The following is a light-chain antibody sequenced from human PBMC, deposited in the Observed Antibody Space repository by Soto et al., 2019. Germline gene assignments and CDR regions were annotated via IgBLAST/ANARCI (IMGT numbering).Light chain of an antibody. V-gene: IGKV1-5*01. CDR2: DAS. J-gene: IGKJ1*01. Sequence: DIQMTQSPSTLSASVGDRVTITCRASQSINRWVAWYQQKPGKAPKVLIYDASSLASGVPSRFSGSGSGTEFTLTIGRLQPDDFATYYCQRYNAFSQTFGQGTKVDI. CDR1: QSINRW. CDR3: QRYNAFSQT.